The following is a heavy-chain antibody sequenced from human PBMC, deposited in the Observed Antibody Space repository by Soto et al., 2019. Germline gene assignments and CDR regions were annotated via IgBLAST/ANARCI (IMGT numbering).Heavy chain of an antibody. CDR3: ARGGYNFGL. V-gene: IGHV3-72*01. CDR2: IKNKVNSYTT. D-gene: IGHD5-18*01. Sequence: PGGSLRLSCAASGFTFSDHYMDWVRQAPGKGLEWVGRIKNKVNSYTTEYAASVKGRFTISRDDSKNSLYLQMNSLKTDDTAVYYCARGGYNFGLWGQGTLVTVSS. J-gene: IGHJ4*02. CDR1: GFTFSDHY.